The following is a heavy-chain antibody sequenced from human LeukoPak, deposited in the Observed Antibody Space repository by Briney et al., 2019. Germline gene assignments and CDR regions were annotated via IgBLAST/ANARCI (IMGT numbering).Heavy chain of an antibody. V-gene: IGHV3-74*01. CDR1: GFTLSSYW. D-gene: IGHD6-13*01. CDR3: ASTSYSSSWYNY. CDR2: INSDGSST. Sequence: SGGSLRLSCAASGFTLSSYWMHWVRQAPGKGLVWVSRINSDGSSTSYADSVKGRFTISRDNAKNTLYLQMNSLRAEDTAVYYCASTSYSSSWYNYWGQGTLVTVSS. J-gene: IGHJ4*02.